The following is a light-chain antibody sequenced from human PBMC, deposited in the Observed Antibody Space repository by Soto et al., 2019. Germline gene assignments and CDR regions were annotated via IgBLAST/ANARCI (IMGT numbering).Light chain of an antibody. CDR3: KQYKEWPPFT. J-gene: IGKJ5*01. Sequence: EIVMTHSTATLSVSTRERATLSCRASQSVSINLAWYQQKPGQAPRRLIHYASTRATGSPARFSGSGSGTEVTLSIISLQSEDFAVVYCKQYKEWPPFTFGQGTRLEIK. CDR1: QSVSIN. V-gene: IGKV3-15*01. CDR2: YAS.